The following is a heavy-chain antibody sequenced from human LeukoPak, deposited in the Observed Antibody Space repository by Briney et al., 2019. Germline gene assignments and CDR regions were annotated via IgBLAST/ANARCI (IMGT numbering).Heavy chain of an antibody. V-gene: IGHV3-30*18. D-gene: IGHD1-26*01. J-gene: IGHJ3*02. CDR1: GFTFSTYG. Sequence: GGSLRLSCAASGFTFSTYGMHWVRQAPGKGLEWVPVISYDGNNKYYADSVKGRFTISRDNSKNTLYLQMNSLRVEDTAVYYCAKGHSGSIWGQGTMVTVSS. CDR3: AKGHSGSI. CDR2: ISYDGNNK.